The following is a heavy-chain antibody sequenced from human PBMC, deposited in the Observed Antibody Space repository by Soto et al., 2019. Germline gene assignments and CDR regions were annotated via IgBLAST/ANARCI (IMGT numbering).Heavy chain of an antibody. CDR1: GGSISSYY. CDR2: IYYSGST. V-gene: IGHV4-59*01. CDR3: ARDSADGPFFDY. Sequence: QVQLQESGPGLVKPSETLSLTCTVSGGSISSYYWGWIRQPPGKGLEWIGYIYYSGSTNYNPSLKSRVTISVDTSKNQFSLKLTSVTAADTAVYYCARDSADGPFFDYWGQGTLVTVSS. D-gene: IGHD6-13*01. J-gene: IGHJ4*02.